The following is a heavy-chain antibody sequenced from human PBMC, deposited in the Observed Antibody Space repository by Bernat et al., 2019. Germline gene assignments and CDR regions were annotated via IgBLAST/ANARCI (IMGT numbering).Heavy chain of an antibody. V-gene: IGHV4-31*03. CDR2: IYYSGST. J-gene: IGHJ3*02. Sequence: QVQLQESGPGLVKPSQTLSLTCTISGGSISSGGYYWSWIRQHPGKGLEWIGYIYYSGSTYYNPSLKSRVTISVDTSKNQFSLKLSSVTAADTAVYYCARKWFGEKDAFDIWGQGTMVTVSS. D-gene: IGHD3-10*01. CDR1: GGSISSGGYY. CDR3: ARKWFGEKDAFDI.